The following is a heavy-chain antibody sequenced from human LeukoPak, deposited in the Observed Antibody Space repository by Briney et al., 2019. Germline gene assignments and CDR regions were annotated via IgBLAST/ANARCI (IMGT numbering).Heavy chain of an antibody. D-gene: IGHD2-2*01. J-gene: IGHJ6*04. Sequence: NPSETLSLTCAVYGGSFSGYYWSWIRQPPGKGLEWIGEINHSESTNYNPSLKSRVTISVGTSKNQFSLKLSSVTAADTAVYYCARKRSSTSLHYGMDVWGKGTTVTVSS. CDR2: INHSEST. CDR3: ARKRSSTSLHYGMDV. CDR1: GGSFSGYY. V-gene: IGHV4-34*01.